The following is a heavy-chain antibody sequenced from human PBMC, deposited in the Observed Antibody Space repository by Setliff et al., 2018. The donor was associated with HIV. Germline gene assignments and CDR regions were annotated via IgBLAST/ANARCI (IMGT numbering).Heavy chain of an antibody. CDR2: VRPYNADK. J-gene: IGHJ6*03. CDR1: GFTFSDYY. D-gene: IGHD2-15*01. Sequence: GASVKVSCKASGFTFSDYYMHWVRQAPGQGLEWMGWVRPYNADKNYAQKFQGRVTMTSDTSISTAYLELSGLTSDDPAIYYCARDRAYCSSGSCYRPLVYYFYYMDVWGKGATVTVSS. CDR3: ARDRAYCSSGSCYRPLVYYFYYMDV. V-gene: IGHV1-2*02.